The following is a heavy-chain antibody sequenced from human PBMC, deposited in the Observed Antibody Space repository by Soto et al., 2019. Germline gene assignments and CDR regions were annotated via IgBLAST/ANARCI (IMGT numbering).Heavy chain of an antibody. V-gene: IGHV3-21*01. CDR3: VSGYCSGGSCYSRPGY. CDR2: ISSSSSYI. Sequence: GGSLRLSCAASGFTFSSYSMNWVRQAPGKGLEWVSSISSSSSYIYYADSVKGRFTISRDNAKNSLYLQMNSLRAEDTAVYYCVSGYCSGGSCYSRPGYWGQGTLVTVSS. D-gene: IGHD2-15*01. J-gene: IGHJ4*02. CDR1: GFTFSSYS.